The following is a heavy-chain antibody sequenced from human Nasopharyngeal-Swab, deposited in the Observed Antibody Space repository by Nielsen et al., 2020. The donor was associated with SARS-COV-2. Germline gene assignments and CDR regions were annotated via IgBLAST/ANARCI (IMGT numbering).Heavy chain of an antibody. Sequence: VRQAPGKGLEWVAVVWVDGSSKYYADSVKGRFTISRDNAKNSLFLQVNSLRAEDTAVYYCAREGGRFSSTWYYYSYGMDVWGQGTTVTVSS. CDR3: AREGGRFSSTWYYYSYGMDV. CDR2: VWVDGSSK. J-gene: IGHJ6*02. V-gene: IGHV3-33*01. D-gene: IGHD6-13*01.